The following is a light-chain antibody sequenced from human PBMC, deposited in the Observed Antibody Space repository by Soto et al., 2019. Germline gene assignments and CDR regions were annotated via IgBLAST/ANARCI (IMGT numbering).Light chain of an antibody. Sequence: ETMMTQSPDPLSVSLGEMATLSCRASQSLSSSLACYQQKPGQAPRLLLYDASTRATGIPPRFSGSGSWTDYTLTISGLQSVDFAVYYCQQYNNWPQTVGQGTKVEIK. CDR3: QQYNNWPQT. V-gene: IGKV3-15*01. CDR2: DAS. CDR1: QSLSSS. J-gene: IGKJ1*01.